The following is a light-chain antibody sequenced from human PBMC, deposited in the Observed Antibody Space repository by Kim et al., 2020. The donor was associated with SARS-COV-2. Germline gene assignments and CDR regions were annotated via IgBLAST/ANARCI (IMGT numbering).Light chain of an antibody. CDR2: DAS. CDR1: QSVGSN. CDR3: QQRKSWPLT. V-gene: IGKV3-11*01. Sequence: EIVLTQSPATLSLSPGKRATLSCRASQSVGSNLAWYQQRPGQAPRLLIYDASNRATGIPARFSGSVSGTDFTLTISSLEPEDFAVYYCQQRKSWPLTFGGGTKVDIK. J-gene: IGKJ4*01.